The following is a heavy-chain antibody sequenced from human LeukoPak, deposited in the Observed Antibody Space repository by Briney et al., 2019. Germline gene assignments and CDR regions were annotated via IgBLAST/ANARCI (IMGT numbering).Heavy chain of an antibody. CDR2: ISSSSSYI. D-gene: IGHD6-13*01. Sequence: PGGPLRLSCAASGFTFSSYSMNWVRQAPGKGLEWVSSISSSSSYIYYADSVKGRFTISRDNAKNSLYLQMNSLRAEDTAVYYCANTIAAAGTFDYWGQGTLATVSS. CDR1: GFTFSSYS. CDR3: ANTIAAAGTFDY. V-gene: IGHV3-21*01. J-gene: IGHJ4*02.